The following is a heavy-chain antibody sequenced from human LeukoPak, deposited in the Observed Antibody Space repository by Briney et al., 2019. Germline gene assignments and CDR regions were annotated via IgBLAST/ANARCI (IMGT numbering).Heavy chain of an antibody. V-gene: IGHV3-74*03. CDR2: IHPDGRIT. CDR3: APQQAYSPYNWFDP. J-gene: IGHJ5*02. D-gene: IGHD5-12*01. CDR1: GFTIGNYW. Sequence: GGPLRLSGLGSGFTIGNYWRHWVRQAPGTGLMWFSRIHPDGRITTYADSVKGRFTISRDNAKNTLYLQMNSLRAEDTAVYYCAPQQAYSPYNWFDPWGQGTLVTVSS.